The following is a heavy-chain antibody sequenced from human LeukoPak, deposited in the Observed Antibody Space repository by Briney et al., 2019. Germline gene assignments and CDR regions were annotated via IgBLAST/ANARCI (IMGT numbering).Heavy chain of an antibody. CDR3: ARGYYGSGSYFDNWFDP. D-gene: IGHD3-10*01. Sequence: GASVKVSCKASGYPFAKFYVHWVRQAPGQGLEWMGGIIPIFDTATYAQKFQGRVTITADESTSTAYMELSSLRSEDTAVYYCARGYYGSGSYFDNWFDPWGQGTLVTVSS. CDR1: GYPFAKFY. CDR2: IIPIFDTA. V-gene: IGHV1-69*13. J-gene: IGHJ5*02.